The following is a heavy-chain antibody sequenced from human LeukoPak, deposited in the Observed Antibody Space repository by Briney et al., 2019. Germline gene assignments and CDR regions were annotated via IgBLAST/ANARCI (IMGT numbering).Heavy chain of an antibody. D-gene: IGHD6-13*01. J-gene: IGHJ4*02. Sequence: ASVTVSCKASRGTFSSYAISWVRQAPRQGLEWMGGIIPIFGTANYAQKFQGRVTITADESTSTAYMELSSLRSEDTAVYYCAREGGLSSSWFDYWGQGTLVTVSS. CDR2: IIPIFGTA. V-gene: IGHV1-69*01. CDR1: RGTFSSYA. CDR3: AREGGLSSSWFDY.